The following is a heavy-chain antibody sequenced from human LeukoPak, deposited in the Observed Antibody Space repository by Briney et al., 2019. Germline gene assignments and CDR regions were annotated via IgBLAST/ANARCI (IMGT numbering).Heavy chain of an antibody. D-gene: IGHD6-6*01. V-gene: IGHV1-8*01. CDR1: GYTFTSYD. J-gene: IGHJ4*02. CDR2: MNPNSGNT. Sequence: ASVKVSCKAPGYTFTSYDINWVRQATGQGLEWMGWMNPNSGNTGYAQKFQGRVTMTRNTSISTAYMELSSLRSEDTAVYYGARGEYSSSSAAVDYWGQGTLVTVSS. CDR3: ARGEYSSSSAAVDY.